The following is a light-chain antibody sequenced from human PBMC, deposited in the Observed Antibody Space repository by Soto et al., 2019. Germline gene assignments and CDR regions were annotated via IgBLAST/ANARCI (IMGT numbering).Light chain of an antibody. J-gene: IGKJ1*01. Sequence: DIQMTQSPSSLSASVGDRVTITCRASQGIINSLAWYQQKPGKVPKLLIYAASTLQSGVPSRFRGSGSGTDFTLTISSLQPEDVETYYCQKYNSAPQTFGHGTKVEIK. V-gene: IGKV1-27*01. CDR3: QKYNSAPQT. CDR1: QGIINS. CDR2: AAS.